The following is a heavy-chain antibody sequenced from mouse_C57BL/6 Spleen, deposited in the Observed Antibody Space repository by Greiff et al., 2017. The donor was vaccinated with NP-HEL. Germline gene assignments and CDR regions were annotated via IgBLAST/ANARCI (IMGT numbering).Heavy chain of an antibody. D-gene: IGHD2-1*01. J-gene: IGHJ2*01. CDR3: ARVNYGNYGLDY. Sequence: VVESGAELVKPRASVKISCKASGYAFSSYWMNWVKQRPGKGLEWIGQIYPGDGDTNYNGKFKGKATLTADKSSSTAYMQLSSLTSEDSAVYFRARVNYGNYGLDYWGQGTTLTVSS. CDR1: GYAFSSYW. CDR2: IYPGDGDT. V-gene: IGHV1-80*01.